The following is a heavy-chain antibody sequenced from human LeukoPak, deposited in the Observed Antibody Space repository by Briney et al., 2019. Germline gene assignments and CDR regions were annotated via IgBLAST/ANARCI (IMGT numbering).Heavy chain of an antibody. V-gene: IGHV3-23*01. Sequence: GGSLRLSCAASGFTFSSYAMSWVRQAPGKGLEWVSAISGSGGSTYYADSVKGRLTISRDNSKNTLYLQMNSLRAEDTAVYYCATGLSIITMIVVVSDYWGQGTLVTVSS. CDR3: ATGLSIITMIVVVSDY. CDR1: GFTFSSYA. D-gene: IGHD3-22*01. CDR2: ISGSGGST. J-gene: IGHJ4*02.